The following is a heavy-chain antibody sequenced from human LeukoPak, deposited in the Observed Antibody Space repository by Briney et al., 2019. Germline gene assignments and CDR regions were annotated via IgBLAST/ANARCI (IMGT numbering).Heavy chain of an antibody. D-gene: IGHD5-12*01. J-gene: IGHJ3*01. CDR3: ARLSGYNLSRNAFNF. CDR1: GGSVSDTAYY. CDR2: IYMNGHT. V-gene: IGHV4-39*01. Sequence: SETLSLTCTVSGGSVSDTAYYWGWIRQPPGKGLEWIGNIYMNGHTYYNPSLALRSRVTLSLDTSTHEFSLKVSSVTAADTAVYYCARLSGYNLSRNAFNFWGQGTMVTVSS.